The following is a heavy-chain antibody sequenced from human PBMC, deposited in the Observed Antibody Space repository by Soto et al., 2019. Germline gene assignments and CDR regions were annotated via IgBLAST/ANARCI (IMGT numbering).Heavy chain of an antibody. V-gene: IGHV3-11*06. CDR1: GFIFSDYY. CDR2: ISSSSSYR. J-gene: IGHJ3*01. Sequence: GGSLRLSCAASGFIFSDYYMTWIRQAPGRGLEWLSYISSSSSYREYAKSVKGRFSISRDNAKNSLFLQMNSLRAEDTAVYYCARSPFVSYDAFDFWGPGTTVTVSS. D-gene: IGHD2-15*01. CDR3: ARSPFVSYDAFDF.